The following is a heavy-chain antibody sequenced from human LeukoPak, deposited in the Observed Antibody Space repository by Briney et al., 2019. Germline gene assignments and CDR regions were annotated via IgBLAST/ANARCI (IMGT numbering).Heavy chain of an antibody. CDR2: ISYDGSNK. V-gene: IGHV3-30*04. CDR1: GFTFSSYA. Sequence: GGSLRLSCADSGFTFSSYAMNWVRQAPGKGLEWVADISYDGSNKYYADSVKGRFTISRDNSKDTLYLQMNSLTAEDTAVYYCAREGAGSYYHYYYYMDVWSKGTTVTVSS. J-gene: IGHJ6*03. D-gene: IGHD1-26*01. CDR3: AREGAGSYYHYYYYMDV.